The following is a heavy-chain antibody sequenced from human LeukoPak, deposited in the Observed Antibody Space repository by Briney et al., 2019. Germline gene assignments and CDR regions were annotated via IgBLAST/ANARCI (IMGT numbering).Heavy chain of an antibody. D-gene: IGHD3-16*01. J-gene: IGHJ3*01. Sequence: SETLSLTCAVYGGSFSGYYWSWIRQPPGKGLEWIGSVYYSGSTYYNPSLKSRVTISVDTSKNQSALKLRSVNAADTAVYYCAHFRGGAFDFWGQGTMVTVSA. CDR2: VYYSGST. CDR1: GGSFSGYY. CDR3: AHFRGGAFDF. V-gene: IGHV4-34*01.